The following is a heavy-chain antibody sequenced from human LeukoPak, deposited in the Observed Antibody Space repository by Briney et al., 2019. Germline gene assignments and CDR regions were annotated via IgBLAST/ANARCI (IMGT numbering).Heavy chain of an antibody. D-gene: IGHD3-10*01. J-gene: IGHJ6*02. V-gene: IGHV3-21*01. CDR1: GFTFGSYA. Sequence: PGGSLRLSCAASGFTFGSYAMNWVRQAPGKGLEWVSSISSSSSYIYYADSVKGRFTISRDNAKNSLYLQMNSLRAEDTAVYYCARAALYYYGSGRFLDVWGQGTTVTVSS. CDR3: ARAALYYYGSGRFLDV. CDR2: ISSSSSYI.